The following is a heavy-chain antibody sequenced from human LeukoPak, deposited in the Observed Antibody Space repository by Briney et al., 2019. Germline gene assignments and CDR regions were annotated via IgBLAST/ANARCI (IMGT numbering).Heavy chain of an antibody. D-gene: IGHD3-9*01. J-gene: IGHJ4*02. CDR1: GYTFTSYG. CDR2: PSAYNGNT. V-gene: IGHV1-18*01. CDR3: ARDQAATNTQVRFCLD. Sequence: GASVNVSCKASGYTFTSYGISRVRKAPGQGLEWMGWPSAYNGNTNFAQKLQGRVTMTTDTSTSTAYMDLRSLKSDDTAVYYCARDQAATNTQVRFCLDWGQGTLVTVSS.